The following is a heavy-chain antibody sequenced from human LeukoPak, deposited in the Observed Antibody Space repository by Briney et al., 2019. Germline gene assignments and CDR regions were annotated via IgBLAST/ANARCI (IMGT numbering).Heavy chain of an antibody. J-gene: IGHJ6*02. CDR2: ISGSGGST. CDR1: GFTFSSYA. V-gene: IGHV3-23*01. Sequence: GASLRLSCVASGFTFSSYAMSWVRQAPGKGLEWVSAISGSGGSTYYADSVKGRFTISRDNSKNTLYLQMNSLRAEDTAVYYCAKVGDFWSGLAYNYYYGMDVWGQGTTVTVSS. D-gene: IGHD3-3*01. CDR3: AKVGDFWSGLAYNYYYGMDV.